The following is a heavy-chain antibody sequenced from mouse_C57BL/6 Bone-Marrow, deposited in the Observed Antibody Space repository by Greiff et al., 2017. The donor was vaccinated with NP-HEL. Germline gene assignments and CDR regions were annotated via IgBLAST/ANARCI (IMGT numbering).Heavy chain of an antibody. Sequence: VHVQQSGAELVRPGASVKLSCTASGFNFKDDYMHWVKQRPEQGLEWIGRIDPENGDTEYASKFQGKATITADTSSNTAYLQLSSLTSEDTAVYYCTSCYYGSPWYVDGWGTGTTVAVSS. CDR3: TSCYYGSPWYVDG. CDR1: GFNFKDDY. D-gene: IGHD1-1*01. V-gene: IGHV14-4*01. CDR2: IDPENGDT. J-gene: IGHJ1*03.